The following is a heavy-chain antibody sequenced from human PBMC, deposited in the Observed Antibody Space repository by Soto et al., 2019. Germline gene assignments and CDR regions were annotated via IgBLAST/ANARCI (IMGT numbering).Heavy chain of an antibody. J-gene: IGHJ6*03. CDR1: GDSVSSNRAP. Sequence: SQTRRVTCAISGDSVSSNRAPWNWIRPSPSRGLEWLGRTYYRSKWYNDYAVSVKSRITINPDTSKNQFSLQLNSVTPEDTAVYYCARVVPRIAAAGTYYYYYMDVWGKGTTVTVSS. CDR3: ARVVPRIAAAGTYYYYYMDV. V-gene: IGHV6-1*01. D-gene: IGHD6-13*01. CDR2: TYYRSKWYN.